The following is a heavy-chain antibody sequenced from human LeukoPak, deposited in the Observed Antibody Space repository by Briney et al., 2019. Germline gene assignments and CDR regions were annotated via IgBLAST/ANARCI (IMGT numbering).Heavy chain of an antibody. V-gene: IGHV3-21*01. CDR2: TSSTSSSYI. CDR3: ARSRGFGVQGCFDY. CDR1: GFTFSSYS. Sequence: GGSLRLSCAASGFTFSSYSMNWVRQAPGKGLEWVSSTSSTSSSYIYYADSVKGRFTVSRDNAKNSLYLQMNSLRAEDTAVYYCARSRGFGVQGCFDYWGQGTLVTVSS. D-gene: IGHD3-10*01. J-gene: IGHJ4*02.